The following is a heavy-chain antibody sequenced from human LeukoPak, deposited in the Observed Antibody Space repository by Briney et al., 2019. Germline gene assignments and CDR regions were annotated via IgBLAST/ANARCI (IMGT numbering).Heavy chain of an antibody. V-gene: IGHV3-30*18. CDR3: AKAGYCSGWTRYYGMDV. J-gene: IGHJ6*02. D-gene: IGHD3/OR15-3a*01. CDR1: GFTFSVYG. Sequence: GGSLRLSCAASGFTFSVYGMYWVRQPPGKGLEWVALISYDGTDKYHVDSVKGRFTISRDNSNNTLYLQMNSLRPDDTAVYYCAKAGYCSGWTRYYGMDVWGQGTTVAVSS. CDR2: ISYDGTDK.